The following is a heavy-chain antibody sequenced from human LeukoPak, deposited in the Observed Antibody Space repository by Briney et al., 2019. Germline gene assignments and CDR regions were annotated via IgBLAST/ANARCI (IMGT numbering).Heavy chain of an antibody. Sequence: ASVKVSCKASRYTLIDYYIHWVRQAPGQGLEWMGWINPNSGGTSYAQKFQGRVTMTRDTSISTAYMDLSSLRSDDTAVYYCARGGWVRGVITRNGLDYWGQGTLVTVSS. CDR1: RYTLIDYY. V-gene: IGHV1-2*02. J-gene: IGHJ4*02. D-gene: IGHD3-10*01. CDR3: ARGGWVRGVITRNGLDY. CDR2: INPNSGGT.